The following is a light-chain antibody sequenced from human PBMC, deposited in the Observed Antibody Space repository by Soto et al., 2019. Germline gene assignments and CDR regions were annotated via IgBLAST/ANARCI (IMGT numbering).Light chain of an antibody. V-gene: IGKV3-20*01. J-gene: IGKJ1*01. CDR1: HVVSSSY. Sequence: EIVLTQSPGTLSLSPGERATLSCRASHVVSSSYLAWYQHKPGQAPRLVIYTASSRATGIPDRFSGSGSGTDFSLTISRLEPEDFAVYYCRQYGSSPLTFGQGTKVDIK. CDR2: TAS. CDR3: RQYGSSPLT.